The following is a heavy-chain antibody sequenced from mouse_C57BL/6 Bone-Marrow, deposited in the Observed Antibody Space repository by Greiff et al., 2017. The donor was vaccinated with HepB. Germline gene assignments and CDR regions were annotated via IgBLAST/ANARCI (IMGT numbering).Heavy chain of an antibody. D-gene: IGHD2-5*01. CDR3: ARSSNYLYYAMDY. CDR2: IYPGGGYT. J-gene: IGHJ4*01. V-gene: IGHV1-63*01. Sequence: VQLQQSGAELVRPGTSVKMSCKASGYTFTNYWIGWAKQRPGHGLEWIGDIYPGGGYTNYNEKFKGKATLTADKSSSTAYMQFSSLTPEDSAIYYCARSSNYLYYAMDYWGQGTSVTVSS. CDR1: GYTFTNYW.